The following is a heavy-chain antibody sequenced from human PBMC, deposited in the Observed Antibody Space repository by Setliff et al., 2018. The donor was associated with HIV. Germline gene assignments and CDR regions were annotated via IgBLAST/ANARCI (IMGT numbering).Heavy chain of an antibody. Sequence: ASVKVSCKASGYTFTDYYIHWVQQAPGKGLEWMGRVDPEDGETTYAEKFQGRITITADTSTDTAYLELSSLRSEDSAFYYCTTPLDSSGYFGSDYFDYWGQGALVTASS. CDR2: VDPEDGET. V-gene: IGHV1-69-2*01. CDR1: GYTFTDYY. D-gene: IGHD3-22*01. CDR3: TTPLDSSGYFGSDYFDY. J-gene: IGHJ4*02.